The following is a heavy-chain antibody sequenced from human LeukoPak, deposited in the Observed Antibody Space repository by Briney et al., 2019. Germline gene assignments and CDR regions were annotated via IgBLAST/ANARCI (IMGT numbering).Heavy chain of an antibody. CDR1: GGSISRGGYS. V-gene: IGHV4-30-2*01. D-gene: IGHD6-13*01. Sequence: SQTLSLTCAVSGGSISRGGYSWSCIRQPPGKGLEWIGYIYHSGSTYYNPSLKSRVTISVDTSKNQFSLKLSSVPAADTAVYYCARVHTTSSRSGAFDYWGQGTLVTVSS. CDR2: IYHSGST. J-gene: IGHJ4*02. CDR3: ARVHTTSSRSGAFDY.